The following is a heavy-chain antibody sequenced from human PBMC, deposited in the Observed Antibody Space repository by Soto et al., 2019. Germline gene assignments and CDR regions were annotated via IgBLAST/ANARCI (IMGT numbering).Heavy chain of an antibody. CDR1: GYTFTSYY. V-gene: IGHV1-46*01. D-gene: IGHD6-6*01. J-gene: IGHJ6*02. CDR2: INPSGGST. Sequence: GASVKVSCKASGYTFTSYYMHWVRQAPGQGLEWMGIINPSGGSTSYAQKFQGRVTMTRDTSTSTVYMELSSLRSEDTAVYYCARMRSSSDYYYGMDVWGQETTVTVSS. CDR3: ARMRSSSDYYYGMDV.